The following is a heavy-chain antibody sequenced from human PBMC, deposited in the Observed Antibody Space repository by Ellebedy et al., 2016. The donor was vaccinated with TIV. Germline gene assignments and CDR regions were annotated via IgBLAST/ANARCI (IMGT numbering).Heavy chain of an antibody. V-gene: IGHV4-59*08. D-gene: IGHD6-19*01. CDR2: MYYSGSA. CDR3: ARVPYSSGWYFDY. J-gene: IGHJ4*02. Sequence: MPSETLSLTCNVSGASTDSYFWSWIRQPPGKGLQWIGYMYYSGSANYNPSLESRVTISIDTSKNQVSLKLSSVTAADTAVYYCARVPYSSGWYFDYWGQGTLVTVSS. CDR1: GASTDSYF.